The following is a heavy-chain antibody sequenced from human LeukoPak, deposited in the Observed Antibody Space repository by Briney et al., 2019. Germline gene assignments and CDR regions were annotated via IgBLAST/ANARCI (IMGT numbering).Heavy chain of an antibody. Sequence: PGGTLRLSCAACGFTFSTYGMSWVRQAPGKGLEWVSGISGGNSRSTYYADSVKGRFTIYRDNSKSTLYLQMNSLRAEDTAIYYCAKIAETGGSYGQGYDYWGQGTLVTVSS. CDR1: GFTFSTYG. J-gene: IGHJ4*02. V-gene: IGHV3-23*01. CDR3: AKIAETGGSYGQGYDY. D-gene: IGHD1-26*01. CDR2: ISGGNSRST.